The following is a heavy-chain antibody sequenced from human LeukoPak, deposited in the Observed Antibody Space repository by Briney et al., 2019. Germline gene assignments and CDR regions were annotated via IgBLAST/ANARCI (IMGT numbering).Heavy chain of an antibody. D-gene: IGHD2-2*01. Sequence: KASETLSLTCAVYGGSFSGYYRSWIRQPPGKGLEWIGEINHSGSTNYNPSLKSRVTISVDTSKNQFSLKLSSVTAADTAVYYCARGHIVVVPAAARLYYYYGMDVWGQGTTVTVSS. CDR1: GGSFSGYY. V-gene: IGHV4-34*01. J-gene: IGHJ6*02. CDR3: ARGHIVVVPAAARLYYYYGMDV. CDR2: INHSGST.